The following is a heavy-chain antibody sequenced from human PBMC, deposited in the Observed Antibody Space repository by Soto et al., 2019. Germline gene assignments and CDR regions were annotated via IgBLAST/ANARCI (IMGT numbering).Heavy chain of an antibody. CDR1: GYPFDTYG. D-gene: IGHD3-3*01. Sequence: XSVKGPCNAFGYPFDTYGINWGRQAPGQRPEWMGWISAYNGQTDYAQNFQGRVTMATDTSTNTAYMELRNLRSDDTAVYYCASDPNEFWNSYFFAHWGPGTLVTVS. CDR3: ASDPNEFWNSYFFAH. J-gene: IGHJ5*02. CDR2: ISAYNGQT. V-gene: IGHV1-18*01.